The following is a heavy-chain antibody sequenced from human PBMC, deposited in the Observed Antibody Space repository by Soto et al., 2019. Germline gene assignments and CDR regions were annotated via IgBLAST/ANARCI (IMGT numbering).Heavy chain of an antibody. V-gene: IGHV3-15*07. J-gene: IGHJ4*02. CDR2: IKSKAAGGTT. CDR3: SYGAHQYFDY. CDR1: GLTLSDIW. D-gene: IGHD4-17*01. Sequence: PGGSLRLSCVVSGLTLSDIWMNWVRQAPGKGLEWVGRIKSKAAGGTTDYAAPVKGRFSISRDDSTNTLFLHINSLRTEGTGVYYCSYGAHQYFDYWGQGALVTVSS.